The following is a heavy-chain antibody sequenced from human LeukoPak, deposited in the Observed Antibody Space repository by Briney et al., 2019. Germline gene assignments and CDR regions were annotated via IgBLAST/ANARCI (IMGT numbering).Heavy chain of an antibody. CDR2: IYYSGST. D-gene: IGHD2-2*01. J-gene: IGHJ4*02. CDR1: SGSISSNSYY. Sequence: SETLSLTCTVSSGSISSNSYYWDWIRQPPGKGLEWIGGIYYSGSTYYNPSLKSRVTISVDTSKNQFSLKLSSVTAADTAVYYCARRPYCNSASCYVDSWGQGTLVTVSS. V-gene: IGHV4-39*01. CDR3: ARRPYCNSASCYVDS.